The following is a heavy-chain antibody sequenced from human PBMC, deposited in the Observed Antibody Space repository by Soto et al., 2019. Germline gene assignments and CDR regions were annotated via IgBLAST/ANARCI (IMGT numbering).Heavy chain of an antibody. V-gene: IGHV1-69*02. D-gene: IGHD3-16*01. J-gene: IGHJ4*02. CDR2: IVPLVDIA. CDR1: GGTFSSYT. CDR3: ARSRGFATRFASFDL. Sequence: QVQLVQSGAEFKKPGSSVKLSCRASGGTFSSYTLNWVRQAPGQGLQWMGKIVPLVDIANYEQKLQGRVTITADKSTNPVSMELNSLISDDTAVYYCARSRGFATRFASFDLWGPGTRVTVSS.